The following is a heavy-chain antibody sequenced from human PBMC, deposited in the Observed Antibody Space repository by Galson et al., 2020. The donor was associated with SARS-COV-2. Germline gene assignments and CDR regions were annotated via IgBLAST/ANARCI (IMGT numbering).Heavy chain of an antibody. Sequence: SETLSLTCAVYGGSFSGYYWSWIRQPPGKGLEWIGEINHSGSTNYNPSLKSRVTISVDTSKNQFSLKLSSVTAADTAVYYCARGRFESSWYRSSSGWFDPWGQGTLVTVSS. D-gene: IGHD6-13*01. CDR1: GGSFSGYY. J-gene: IGHJ5*02. V-gene: IGHV4-34*01. CDR2: INHSGST. CDR3: ARGRFESSWYRSSSGWFDP.